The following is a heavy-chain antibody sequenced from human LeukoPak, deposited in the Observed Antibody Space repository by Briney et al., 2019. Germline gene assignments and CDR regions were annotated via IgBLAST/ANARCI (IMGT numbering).Heavy chain of an antibody. V-gene: IGHV1-46*01. Sequence: ASVKVSCKASGYPFTTYYIHWVRQAPGQGLEWMGIINPSGGSTNYAQKFQGRVTMTRDTSTSTLYMELSRLRPEDTALYYCATIEYWGQGTLVTVSS. CDR1: GYPFTTYY. CDR3: ATIEY. CDR2: INPSGGST. J-gene: IGHJ4*02.